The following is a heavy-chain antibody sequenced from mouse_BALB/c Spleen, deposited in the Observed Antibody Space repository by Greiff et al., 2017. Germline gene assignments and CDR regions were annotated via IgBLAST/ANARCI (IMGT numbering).Heavy chain of an antibody. J-gene: IGHJ3*01. CDR2: ISSGGSYT. D-gene: IGHD2-10*02. CDR3: ARGYGNFAWFAY. V-gene: IGHV5-9-4*01. CDR1: GFTFSSYA. Sequence: EVQLVESGGGLVKPGGSLKLSCAASGFTFSSYAMSWVRQSPEKRLEWVAEISSGGSYTYYPDTVTGRFTISRDNAKNTLYLEMSSLRSEDTAMYYCARGYGNFAWFAYWGQGTLVTVSA.